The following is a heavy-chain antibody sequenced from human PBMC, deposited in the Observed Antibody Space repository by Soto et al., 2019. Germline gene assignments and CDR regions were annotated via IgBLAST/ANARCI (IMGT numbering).Heavy chain of an antibody. CDR1: EFTFSNYA. CDR2: ISYFFGTT. J-gene: IGHJ4*02. CDR3: AKNQGYYYDSTGYHFDY. Sequence: GGSLRLSCAASEFTFSNYAMIWVRQAPVNGLEFVSAISYFFGTTYYADSVKGRFTISRYNSKNTLYLQMNSLRAYYTALYYFAKNQGYYYDSTGYHFDYWGQGTLVTVSS. V-gene: IGHV3-23*01. D-gene: IGHD3-22*01.